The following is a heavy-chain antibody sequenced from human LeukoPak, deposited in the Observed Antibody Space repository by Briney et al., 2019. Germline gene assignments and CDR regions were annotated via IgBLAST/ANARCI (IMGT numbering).Heavy chain of an antibody. V-gene: IGHV4-34*01. J-gene: IGHJ5*02. CDR2: INHSGST. D-gene: IGHD3-10*01. CDR3: ARELWFANAPGSWLDP. Sequence: SETLSLTCAVYGGSFSGYYWSWIRQPPGKGLEWIGEINHSGSTNYNPSLKSRVTISVDNSKNQFSLRLSSVTAADTAVYYCARELWFANAPGSWLDPWGQGTLVTVSS. CDR1: GGSFSGYY.